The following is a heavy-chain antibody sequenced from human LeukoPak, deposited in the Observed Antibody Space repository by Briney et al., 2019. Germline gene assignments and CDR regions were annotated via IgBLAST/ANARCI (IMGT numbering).Heavy chain of an antibody. J-gene: IGHJ4*01. V-gene: IGHV4-34*01. D-gene: IGHD2-2*01. Sequence: SETLSLTCAVYGGSFSGYYWSWIRQPPGKGLEWIGEINHSGSTNYNPSLKSRVTISVDTSKNQFSLKLSSVTAADTAVYYCARVPYCSSTSCYPYYFDYWGHGTLVTVSS. CDR1: GGSFSGYY. CDR2: INHSGST. CDR3: ARVPYCSSTSCYPYYFDY.